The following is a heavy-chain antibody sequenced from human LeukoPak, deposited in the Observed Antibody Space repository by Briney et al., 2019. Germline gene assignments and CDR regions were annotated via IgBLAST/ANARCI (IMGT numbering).Heavy chain of an antibody. V-gene: IGHV1-2*02. Sequence: ASVKVSCKASGYTFNAYYMHWVRQAPGQGLEWMGWINPNSGGTSYAQKFQGRVTMTRDTSISTAYMELSRLRSDDTAVYYCASGTGSPPYFDYWGQGTLVTVSS. CDR1: GYTFNAYY. J-gene: IGHJ4*02. CDR3: ASGTGSPPYFDY. CDR2: INPNSGGT. D-gene: IGHD3/OR15-3a*01.